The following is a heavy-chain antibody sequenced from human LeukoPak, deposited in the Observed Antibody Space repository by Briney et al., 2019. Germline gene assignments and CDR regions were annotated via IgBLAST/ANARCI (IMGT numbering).Heavy chain of an antibody. Sequence: RGSLRLSCAASGFTVSNNYMNWVRQAPGKGLEWVSVIYSGGSTCYADSVKGRFTISRDNSKNTLYLQMNSLRAEDTAVYYCARDGVRFDAFDIWGQGTLVTVSS. CDR1: GFTVSNNY. CDR3: ARDGVRFDAFDI. CDR2: IYSGGST. J-gene: IGHJ3*02. D-gene: IGHD3-16*01. V-gene: IGHV3-66*01.